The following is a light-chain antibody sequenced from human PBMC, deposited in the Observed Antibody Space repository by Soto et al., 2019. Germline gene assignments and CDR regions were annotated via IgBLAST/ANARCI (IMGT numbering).Light chain of an antibody. CDR2: GAS. CDR3: QEGSTLLT. Sequence: DIQMTQSPYSLSTSVGDRVTITCRTSQSVSTYLNWYQQRPGKAPKLLTYGASSLQSGVPSRFSGSGSGTHFTPTLSSLQPEDFATYYCQEGSTLLTFGGGTKVDIK. CDR1: QSVSTY. J-gene: IGKJ4*01. V-gene: IGKV1-39*01.